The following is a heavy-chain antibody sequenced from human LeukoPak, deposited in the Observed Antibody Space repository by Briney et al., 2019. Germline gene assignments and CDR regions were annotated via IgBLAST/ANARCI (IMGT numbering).Heavy chain of an antibody. J-gene: IGHJ4*02. CDR3: ARAQYSGSYEG. CDR1: GGTFSSYA. V-gene: IGHV1-18*01. CDR2: ISAYNGNT. D-gene: IGHD1-26*01. Sequence: ASVKVSCKASGGTFSSYAISWVRQAPGQGLEWMGWISAYNGNTNYAQKLQGRVTMTTDTSTSTAYMELRSLRSDDTAVYYCARAQYSGSYEGWGQGTLVTVSS.